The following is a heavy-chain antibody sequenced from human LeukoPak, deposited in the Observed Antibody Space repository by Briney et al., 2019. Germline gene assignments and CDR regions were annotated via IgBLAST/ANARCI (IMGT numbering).Heavy chain of an antibody. V-gene: IGHV3-30*04. D-gene: IGHD2-2*01. J-gene: IGHJ6*04. CDR1: GFTFSSYA. Sequence: GGSLRLSCAASGFTFSSYAMHWVRQAPGKGLEWVAVISYDGSNKYYADSVKGRFTISRDNSMNTLYLQMNSLRAEDTAVYYCARSDCSSTSCYSYYYYGMDVWGKGTTVTVSS. CDR3: ARSDCSSTSCYSYYYYGMDV. CDR2: ISYDGSNK.